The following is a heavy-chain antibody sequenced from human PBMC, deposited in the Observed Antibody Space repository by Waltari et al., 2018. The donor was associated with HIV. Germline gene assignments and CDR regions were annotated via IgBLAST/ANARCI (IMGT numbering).Heavy chain of an antibody. V-gene: IGHV3-9*01. D-gene: IGHD3-10*01. Sequence: EVQLVESGGGLVQPGRSLRLSCAASGFTFDDYAMHWVRQAPGKGLEWVSSISWNSVRITYADSVRGRFTVSRDNAKNYLYLQMNSLRPDDTAFYYCARGPMYNWFEPWGQGSLVTVSS. CDR2: ISWNSVRI. CDR1: GFTFDDYA. CDR3: ARGPMYNWFEP. J-gene: IGHJ5*02.